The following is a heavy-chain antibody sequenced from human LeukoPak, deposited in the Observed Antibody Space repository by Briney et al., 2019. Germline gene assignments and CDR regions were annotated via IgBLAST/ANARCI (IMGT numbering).Heavy chain of an antibody. CDR3: ARLEGYDSSGYYYEDGNWFDP. CDR2: IYYSGST. V-gene: IGHV4-59*01. D-gene: IGHD3-22*01. Sequence: SETLSLTCTVSGGSISSYYWSWIRQPPGKGLEWIGYIYYSGSTNYNPSFKSRVTISVDTSKNQFSLKLSSVTAADTAVYYCARLEGYDSSGYYYEDGNWFDPWGQGTLVTVSS. CDR1: GGSISSYY. J-gene: IGHJ5*02.